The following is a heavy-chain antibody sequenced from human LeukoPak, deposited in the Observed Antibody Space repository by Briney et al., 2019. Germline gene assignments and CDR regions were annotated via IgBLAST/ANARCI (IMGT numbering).Heavy chain of an antibody. Sequence: GGSLRLSCAASGFNFANHAMSWVRQTPGKGLEWVSAISGGGDITYYADSVTGRFTISRDNSKDTLFLQMHSLRPGDTAVYYCAKHPGGTSGYYYGMDVWGQGTTVTVSS. CDR2: ISGGGDIT. J-gene: IGHJ6*02. CDR1: GFNFANHA. D-gene: IGHD2-2*01. V-gene: IGHV3-23*01. CDR3: AKHPGGTSGYYYGMDV.